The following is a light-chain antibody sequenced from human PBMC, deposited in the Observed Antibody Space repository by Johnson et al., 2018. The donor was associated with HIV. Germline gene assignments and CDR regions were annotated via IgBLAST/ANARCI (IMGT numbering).Light chain of an antibody. CDR2: DNN. V-gene: IGLV1-51*01. CDR3: GLWDTRLRTGGV. Sequence: QSVLTQPPSVSAAPGQKVTISCSGSSSNIGNNYVSWYQQLPGTAPKLLIYDNNKRPSGIPDRFSGSKSGTSATLGITGLQTGDEADYYCGLWDTRLRTGGVFATGTKVTLL. CDR1: SSNIGNNY. J-gene: IGLJ1*01.